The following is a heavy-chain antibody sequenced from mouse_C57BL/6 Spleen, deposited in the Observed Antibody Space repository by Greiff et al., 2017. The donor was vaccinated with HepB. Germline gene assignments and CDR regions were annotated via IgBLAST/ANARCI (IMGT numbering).Heavy chain of an antibody. Sequence: QVQLQQSGPGLVQPSQSLSITCTVSGFSLTSYGVHWVRQSPGKGLEWLGVIWSGGSTDYNAAFISRLSISKDNSKSQVFFKMNSLQADDTAIYYCARNKPYYGSSSYAMGYWGQGTSVTVSS. CDR3: ARNKPYYGSSSYAMGY. CDR1: GFSLTSYG. CDR2: IWSGGST. J-gene: IGHJ4*01. D-gene: IGHD1-1*01. V-gene: IGHV2-2*01.